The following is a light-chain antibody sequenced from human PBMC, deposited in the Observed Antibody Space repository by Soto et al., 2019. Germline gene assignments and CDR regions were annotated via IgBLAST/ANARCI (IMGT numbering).Light chain of an antibody. Sequence: QAVVTQPPSASATPGQRVTISCSGSSSNIGTNSVYWYQQLPGTAPKVRIYNNTQRPSGVPDRFSASKSGTSASLAISGLRSDDEADYYCSTWDDSLRGWVFGGGTKVTVL. CDR1: SSNIGTNS. CDR3: STWDDSLRGWV. CDR2: NNT. J-gene: IGLJ3*02. V-gene: IGLV1-47*01.